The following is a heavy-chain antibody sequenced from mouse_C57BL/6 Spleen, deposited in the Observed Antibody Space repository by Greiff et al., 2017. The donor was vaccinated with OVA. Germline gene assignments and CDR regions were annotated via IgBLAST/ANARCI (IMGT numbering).Heavy chain of an antibody. CDR1: GFTFSDYG. V-gene: IGHV5-17*01. J-gene: IGHJ4*01. CDR2: ISSGSSTI. CDR3: ARTTMVTTGAMDY. D-gene: IGHD2-2*01. Sequence: EVHLVESGGGLVKPGGSLKLSCAASGFTFSDYGMHWVRQAPEKGLEWVAYISSGSSTIYYADTVKGRFTISRDNAKNTLFLQMTSLRSEDTAMYYCARTTMVTTGAMDYWGQGTSVTVSS.